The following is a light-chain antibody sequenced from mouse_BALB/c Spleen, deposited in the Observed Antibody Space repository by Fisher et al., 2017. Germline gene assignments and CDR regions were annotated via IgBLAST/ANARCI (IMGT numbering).Light chain of an antibody. J-gene: IGKJ5*01. CDR3: QQWSSNPPT. CDR2: DTS. Sequence: IVITQSPAIMSASPGEKVTMTCSASSSVSYMYWYQQKPGSSPRLWIYDTSNLASGVPARFSGSGSGTSYSLTISSMEAEDAATYYCQQWSSNPPTFGAGTKLELK. CDR1: SSVSY. V-gene: IGKV4-55*01.